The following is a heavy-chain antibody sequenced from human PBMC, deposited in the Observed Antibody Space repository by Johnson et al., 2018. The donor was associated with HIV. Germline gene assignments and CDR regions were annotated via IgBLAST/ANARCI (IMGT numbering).Heavy chain of an antibody. CDR1: GFIFSDYY. CDR2: ISSSGRTI. J-gene: IGHJ3*02. Sequence: QVQLVESGGGLVKAGGSLRLSCAASGFIFSDYYMSWIRQAPGKGLEWVAYISSSGRTIYYVDSVKGRFTISRDNAKNSLYLQMNSLKTEDTAVYYCTRLRRSYSEGYVFDIWGQGTMVTVSS. CDR3: TRLRRSYSEGYVFDI. V-gene: IGHV3-11*01. D-gene: IGHD3-10*01.